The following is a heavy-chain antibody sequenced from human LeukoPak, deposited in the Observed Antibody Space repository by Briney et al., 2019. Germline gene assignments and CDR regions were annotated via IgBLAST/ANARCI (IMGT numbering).Heavy chain of an antibody. CDR2: ISSSSSYI. CDR1: GFTFSSYS. J-gene: IGHJ4*02. Sequence: GGSLRLSCTASGFTFSSYSMNWVRQAPGKGLEWVSSISSSSSYIYYADSVKGRFTISRDNAKNSLYVQMNSLRAEDTAVYYCARSPIAVAGVTVDYWGQGTLVTVSS. D-gene: IGHD6-19*01. CDR3: ARSPIAVAGVTVDY. V-gene: IGHV3-21*01.